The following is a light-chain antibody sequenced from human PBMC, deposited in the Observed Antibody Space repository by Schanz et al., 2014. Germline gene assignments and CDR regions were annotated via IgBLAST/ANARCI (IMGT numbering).Light chain of an antibody. CDR2: EVS. V-gene: IGLV2-14*02. CDR1: SSDVGSYNL. Sequence: QSALTQPASVSGSPGQSITISCTGTSSDVGSYNLVSWYQQHPGKAPKLVISEVSKRPSGVSNRFSGSKSGNTASLTISGLQAEDEADYYCSSYTSSSTLYVFGTGTKLTVL. CDR3: SSYTSSSTLYV. J-gene: IGLJ1*01.